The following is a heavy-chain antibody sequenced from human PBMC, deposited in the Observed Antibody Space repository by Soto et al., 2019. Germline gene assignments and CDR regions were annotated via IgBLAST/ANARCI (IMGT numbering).Heavy chain of an antibody. J-gene: IGHJ3*01. V-gene: IGHV4-39*01. Sequence: QLQLQESGPGLVKPSETLSLTCTVSGGSISSSTYYWGWIRQPPGKGLEWIGSMYYSGSTYYTPSLKSRVTISVDTSNTQFSLKLSSVTAADTAVYYCARRVTWAFDVWSRGTMVTVSS. CDR3: ARRVTWAFDV. CDR1: GGSISSSTYY. CDR2: MYYSGST.